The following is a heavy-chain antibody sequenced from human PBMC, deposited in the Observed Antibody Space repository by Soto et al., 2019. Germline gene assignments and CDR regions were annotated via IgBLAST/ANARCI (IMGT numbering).Heavy chain of an antibody. CDR3: ARSDSGYDSRYYYYGMDV. J-gene: IGHJ6*02. CDR1: GFTFSSYE. Sequence: PXGSLRLSCAASGFTFSSYEMNWVRQAPGKGLEWVSYISSSGSTIYYADSVKGRFTISRDNAKNSLYLQMNSLRAEDTAVYYCARSDSGYDSRYYYYGMDVWGQGTTVTVSS. CDR2: ISSSGSTI. D-gene: IGHD5-12*01. V-gene: IGHV3-48*03.